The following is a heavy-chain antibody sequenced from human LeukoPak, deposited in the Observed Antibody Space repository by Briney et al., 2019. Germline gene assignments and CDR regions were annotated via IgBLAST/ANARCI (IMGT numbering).Heavy chain of an antibody. Sequence: PSETLSLTCTVSGGSISSYYWSWIRQSPGKGLEWIGYIYYTGSTNYNPSLKRRVTISVDTSKNQFSLKLSSVTAADTAVYYCATNIAAAGTVPFGYWGQGTLVTVSS. CDR1: GGSISSYY. CDR2: IYYTGST. J-gene: IGHJ4*02. D-gene: IGHD6-13*01. CDR3: ATNIAAAGTVPFGY. V-gene: IGHV4-59*01.